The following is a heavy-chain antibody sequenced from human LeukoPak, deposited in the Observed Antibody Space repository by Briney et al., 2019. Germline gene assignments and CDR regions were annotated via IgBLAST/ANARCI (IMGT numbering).Heavy chain of an antibody. V-gene: IGHV3-23*01. CDR2: ISGSGGST. CDR1: GFTFSSYA. D-gene: IGHD2-2*01. Sequence: PGGSLRLSCAASGFTFSSYAMSWVRQAPGKGLEWVSAISGSGGSTYYADSVKGRFTISRDNSKNTLYLQMNSLRAEDTAMYYRAKGTSWINPYYYMDVWGKGTTVTVSS. CDR3: AKGTSWINPYYYMDV. J-gene: IGHJ6*03.